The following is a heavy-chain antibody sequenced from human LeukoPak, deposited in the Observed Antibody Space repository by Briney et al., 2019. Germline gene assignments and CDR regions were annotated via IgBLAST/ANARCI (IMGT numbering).Heavy chain of an antibody. V-gene: IGHV4-59*01. Sequence: SETLSLTCTVSGGSISSYYWSWIRQPPGKGLEWIGYIYYSGSTNYNPSLKSRVTISVDTSKNQFSLKLSSATAADTAVYYCARGENRPYDFWSGYYSYYFDYWGQGTLVTVSS. D-gene: IGHD3-3*01. J-gene: IGHJ4*02. CDR2: IYYSGST. CDR1: GGSISSYY. CDR3: ARGENRPYDFWSGYYSYYFDY.